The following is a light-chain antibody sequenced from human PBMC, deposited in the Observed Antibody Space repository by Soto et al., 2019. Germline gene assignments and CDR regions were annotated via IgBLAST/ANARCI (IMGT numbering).Light chain of an antibody. CDR1: QHINDW. V-gene: IGKV1-5*03. CDR2: KAS. J-gene: IGKJ1*01. CDR3: QPYHHYPWT. Sequence: DIQMTQSPSMLSASVGHRVIMTCRASQHINDWLAWYHQRPGKAPELLIYKASNLQTGVPSRFSVTGSGTEFTLTITSLQPGYLGNDYCQPYHHYPWTLGQGTKVEV.